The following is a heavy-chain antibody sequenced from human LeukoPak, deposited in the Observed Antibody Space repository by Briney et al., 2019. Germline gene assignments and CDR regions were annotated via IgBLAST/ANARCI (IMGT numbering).Heavy chain of an antibody. Sequence: GGSLRLSCAASGFTFSSHSMNWVRQAPGKGLEWVSSISSSSSYIYYADSVKGRFTISRDNAKNSLYLQMNSLRAEDTAVYYCAREGTYYYDSSGYTIDYWGQGTLVTVSS. CDR1: GFTFSSHS. D-gene: IGHD3-22*01. J-gene: IGHJ4*02. CDR2: ISSSSSYI. CDR3: AREGTYYYDSSGYTIDY. V-gene: IGHV3-21*01.